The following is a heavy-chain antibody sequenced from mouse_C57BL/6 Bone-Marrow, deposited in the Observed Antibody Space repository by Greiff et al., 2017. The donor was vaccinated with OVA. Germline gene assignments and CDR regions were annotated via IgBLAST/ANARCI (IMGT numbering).Heavy chain of an antibody. V-gene: IGHV1-80*01. J-gene: IGHJ4*01. D-gene: IGHD1-1*01. Sequence: QVQLQQSGAELVKPGASVKISCKASGYAFSSYWMNWVKQRPGKGLEWIGQIYPGDGDTNYNGKFKGKATLTADKSSSTAYMQLSSLTSEDSAVYFCASYDFITTVVATPDAMDYWGQGTSVTVSS. CDR2: IYPGDGDT. CDR1: GYAFSSYW. CDR3: ASYDFITTVVATPDAMDY.